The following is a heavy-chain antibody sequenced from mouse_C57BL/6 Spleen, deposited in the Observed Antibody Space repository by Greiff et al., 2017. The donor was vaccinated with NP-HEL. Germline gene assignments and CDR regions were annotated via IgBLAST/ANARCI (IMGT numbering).Heavy chain of an antibody. J-gene: IGHJ4*01. CDR3: ARISPYYGSSYDYAMDY. D-gene: IGHD1-1*01. CDR1: GFNIKDYY. CDR2: IDPEDGET. Sequence: VQLKESGAELVKPGASVKLSCTASGFNIKDYYMHWVKQRTEQGLEWIGRIDPEDGETKYAPKFPGKATITADTSSNTAYLQLSSLTSEDTAVYYCARISPYYGSSYDYAMDYWGQGTSVTVSS. V-gene: IGHV14-2*01.